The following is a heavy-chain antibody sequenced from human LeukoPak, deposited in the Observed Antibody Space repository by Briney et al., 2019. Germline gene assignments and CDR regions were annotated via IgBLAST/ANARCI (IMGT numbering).Heavy chain of an antibody. Sequence: PSETLSLTCTVSGGSISSSSYYWGWIRQPPGKGLEWIGSIYYSGSTYYNPSLKSRVTISVDTSKNQFSLKLSSVTAADTAVYYCARLYGGNSYYYGMDVWGQGTTVTVSS. CDR1: GGSISSSSYY. CDR3: ARLYGGNSYYYGMDV. CDR2: IYYSGST. J-gene: IGHJ6*02. D-gene: IGHD4-23*01. V-gene: IGHV4-39*01.